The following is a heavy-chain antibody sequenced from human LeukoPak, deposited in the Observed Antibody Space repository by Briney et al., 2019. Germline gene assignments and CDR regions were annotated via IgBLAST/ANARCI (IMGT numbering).Heavy chain of an antibody. D-gene: IGHD3-10*01. Sequence: EGSLRLSCAASGFTFSSYAMSWVRQAPGKGLEWVSTISGGGGTPYYADSVKGRFTISRDNSKSTLYIQMNSLRAEDTAVYYCARAKPKNMVRGLIMRRESRYYFDYWGQGTLVTVSS. CDR1: GFTFSSYA. CDR2: ISGGGGTP. V-gene: IGHV3-23*01. J-gene: IGHJ4*02. CDR3: ARAKPKNMVRGLIMRRESRYYFDY.